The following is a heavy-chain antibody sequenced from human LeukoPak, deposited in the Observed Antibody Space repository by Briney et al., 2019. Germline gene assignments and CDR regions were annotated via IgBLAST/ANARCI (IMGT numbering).Heavy chain of an antibody. Sequence: GGSLRLSCAASGFTFSSYAMSWVRQAPGKGLEWVSAISGSGGSTYYADSVKGRFTISRDNSKNTLYLQMNSLRAEDTAVYYCAKDLSGSYYVVGAAAGWFDPWGQGTLVTVSS. CDR2: ISGSGGST. CDR3: AKDLSGSYYVVGAAAGWFDP. V-gene: IGHV3-23*01. CDR1: GFTFSSYA. J-gene: IGHJ5*02. D-gene: IGHD1-26*01.